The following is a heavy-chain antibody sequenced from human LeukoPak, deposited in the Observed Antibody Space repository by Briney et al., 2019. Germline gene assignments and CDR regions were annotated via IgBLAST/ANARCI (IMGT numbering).Heavy chain of an antibody. CDR1: GFTFSSYW. J-gene: IGHJ4*02. V-gene: IGHV3-7*01. CDR3: ARVKEPDFWSVYTQDY. CDR2: IKQDGSEK. Sequence: PGGSLRLSCAASGFTFSSYWMSWVRQAPGKGLEWVANIKQDGSEKYYVDSVKGRFTISRDNAKNSLYLQRNSLRAEDTAVYYCARVKEPDFWSVYTQDYWGQGTLVTVSS. D-gene: IGHD3-3*01.